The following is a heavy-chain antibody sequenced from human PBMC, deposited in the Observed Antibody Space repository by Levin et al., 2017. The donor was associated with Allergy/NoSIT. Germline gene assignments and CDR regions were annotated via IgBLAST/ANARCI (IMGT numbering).Heavy chain of an antibody. CDR3: GRRNRGIDY. Sequence: LRLSCTVSGVSLSSGDYYWSWIRQPPGKGLEWFGYVYHTGATYYNPSLKTRLTMSVDTSKNQFSLNLNSLTVAHTAVYYCGRRNRGIDYWGQGTLVTVSS. J-gene: IGHJ4*02. V-gene: IGHV4-30-4*01. CDR2: VYHTGAT. CDR1: GVSLSSGDYY.